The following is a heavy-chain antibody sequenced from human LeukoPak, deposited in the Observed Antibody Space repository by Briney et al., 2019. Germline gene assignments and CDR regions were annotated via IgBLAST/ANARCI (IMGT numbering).Heavy chain of an antibody. V-gene: IGHV4-59*01. CDR2: IYYSGST. CDR1: GGSISSYY. D-gene: IGHD3-10*02. CDR3: ATYHFRGDTHYFDY. Sequence: SETLSLTCTVSGGSISSYYWSWIRQPPGKGLEWIAYIYYSGSTNYNPSLKSRVAISVDTSRNQFSLRLSSVTPADTAVYYCATYHFRGDTHYFDYWGQGILVTVSS. J-gene: IGHJ4*02.